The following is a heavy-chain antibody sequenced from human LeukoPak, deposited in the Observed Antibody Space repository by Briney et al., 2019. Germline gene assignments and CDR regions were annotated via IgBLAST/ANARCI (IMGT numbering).Heavy chain of an antibody. Sequence: IRXXPGXXQEXXXYISSSSSYTNYADSVKGRLTISRDNSKNSLYLQMNSLRAEDTAVYYCARGRDYGDPGDYWGQGTLVTVSS. D-gene: IGHD4-17*01. CDR2: ISSSSSYT. J-gene: IGHJ4*02. CDR3: ARGRDYGDPGDY. V-gene: IGHV3-11*06.